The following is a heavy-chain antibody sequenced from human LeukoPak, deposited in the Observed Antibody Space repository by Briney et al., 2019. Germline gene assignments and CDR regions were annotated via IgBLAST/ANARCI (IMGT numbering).Heavy chain of an antibody. J-gene: IGHJ3*02. D-gene: IGHD2-15*01. CDR3: ARGLRYCSGGSCYNSDAFDI. Sequence: GGSLRLSCAASGFSLSDHYMDWVRQATGKGLEWVSAIGTAGDPYYPGSVKGRFTTSRENAKNSLYLQMISLRAGDTAVYYCARGLRYCSGGSCYNSDAFDIWGQGTMVTVSS. CDR1: GFSLSDHY. CDR2: IGTAGDP. V-gene: IGHV3-13*05.